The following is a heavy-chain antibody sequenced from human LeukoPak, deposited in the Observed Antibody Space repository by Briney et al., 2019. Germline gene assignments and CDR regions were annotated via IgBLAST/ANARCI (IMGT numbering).Heavy chain of an antibody. Sequence: SETLSLTCTVSGDSISNYYWSWIRQPPGKGLEWIGYIYYSGSTSYNPSLKRRVIISVDTSKNQFFLDLNSVTAADTAVYYCARVAYYYDNSGKAFYFDYWGQGTPVTVSS. CDR1: GDSISNYY. CDR2: IYYSGST. CDR3: ARVAYYYDNSGKAFYFDY. D-gene: IGHD3-22*01. V-gene: IGHV4-59*01. J-gene: IGHJ4*02.